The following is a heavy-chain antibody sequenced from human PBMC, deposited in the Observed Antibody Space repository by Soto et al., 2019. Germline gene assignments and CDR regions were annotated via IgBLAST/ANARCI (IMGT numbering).Heavy chain of an antibody. D-gene: IGHD6-19*01. CDR2: VSVYRGNT. V-gene: IGHV1-18*04. CDR3: SRDSWGLAVADYHYYAMDV. CDR1: GYSFTSYG. Sequence: DSVTLTCKASGYSFTSYGNSWVRQAPRPGHERMGRVSVYRGNTTYAQKSQGRIAMITDKSTRALYFELMSLRTADTAVYYYSRDSWGLAVADYHYYAMDVWGQGTTVTVSS. J-gene: IGHJ6*02.